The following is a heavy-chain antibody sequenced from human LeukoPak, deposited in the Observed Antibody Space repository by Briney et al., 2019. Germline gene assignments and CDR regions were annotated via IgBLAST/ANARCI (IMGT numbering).Heavy chain of an antibody. Sequence: SETLSLTCTVSGGSISSYYWSWIRQPAGKGLEWIGRIYTSGSTNYDPSLKSRVTMSVDTSKNQFSLKLSSVTAADTAVYYCARVGCSGGSCYYNWFDPWGQGTLVTVSS. J-gene: IGHJ5*02. CDR2: IYTSGST. CDR3: ARVGCSGGSCYYNWFDP. D-gene: IGHD2-15*01. CDR1: GGSISSYY. V-gene: IGHV4-4*07.